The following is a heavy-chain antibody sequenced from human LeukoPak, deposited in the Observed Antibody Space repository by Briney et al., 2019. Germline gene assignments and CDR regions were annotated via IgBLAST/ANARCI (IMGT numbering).Heavy chain of an antibody. D-gene: IGHD2-2*01. J-gene: IGHJ6*02. V-gene: IGHV3-7*01. CDR2: IKQDGSEK. CDR1: GCTFSSYW. Sequence: GGSLRLSCAASGCTFSSYWRSWVRQAPGKGLEWVANIKQDGSEKYYVDSVKGRFTISRDNAKNSLYLQMNSLRAEDTAVYYCARSPNIVVVPAAKYYGMDVWGQGTTVTVSS. CDR3: ARSPNIVVVPAAKYYGMDV.